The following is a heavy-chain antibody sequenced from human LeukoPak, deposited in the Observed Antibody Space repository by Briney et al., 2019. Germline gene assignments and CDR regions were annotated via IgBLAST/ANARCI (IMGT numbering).Heavy chain of an antibody. Sequence: SETLSLTCTVSGGSISSSSYYWSWIRQPAGKGLEWIGRIYTSGSTNYNPSLKSRVTMSVDTSKNQFSLKLSSVTAADTAVYYCARSVRGVIRGYYYYMDVWGKGTTVTISS. CDR3: ARSVRGVIRGYYYYMDV. D-gene: IGHD3-10*01. CDR1: GGSISSSSYY. V-gene: IGHV4-61*02. CDR2: IYTSGST. J-gene: IGHJ6*03.